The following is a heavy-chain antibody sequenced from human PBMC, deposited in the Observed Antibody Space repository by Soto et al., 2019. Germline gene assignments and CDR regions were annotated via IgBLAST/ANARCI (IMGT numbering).Heavy chain of an antibody. CDR1: GFTFSSYA. J-gene: IGHJ4*02. CDR3: AKGGRSSSGLDFDY. Sequence: EVQLLESGGGLVQPGGSLRLSCAASGFTFSSYAMNWVRQAPGKGLEWVSTISGSGGDTYYADAVKGRFSISRDNSMYTLSLQMVSLRAEDTSVYYCAKGGRSSSGLDFDYWGQGTLVTVSS. CDR2: ISGSGGDT. D-gene: IGHD6-6*01. V-gene: IGHV3-23*01.